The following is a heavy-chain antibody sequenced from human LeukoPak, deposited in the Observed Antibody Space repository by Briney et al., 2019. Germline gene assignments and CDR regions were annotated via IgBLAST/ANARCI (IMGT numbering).Heavy chain of an antibody. CDR3: AKVGSGSYPNYYYYYMDV. CDR1: GFTFSSYA. Sequence: GGSLRLSCAASGFTFSSYAMSWVRQAPGKGLEWVAFIRYDGSNKYYADSVKGRFTISRDNSKNTLYLQMNSLRAEDTAVYYCAKVGSGSYPNYYYYYMDVWGKGTTVTISS. D-gene: IGHD3-10*01. CDR2: IRYDGSNK. J-gene: IGHJ6*03. V-gene: IGHV3-30*02.